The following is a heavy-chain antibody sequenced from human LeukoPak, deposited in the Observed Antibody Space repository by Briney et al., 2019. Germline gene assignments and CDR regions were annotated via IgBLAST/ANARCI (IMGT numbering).Heavy chain of an antibody. J-gene: IGHJ6*02. CDR2: IAYDGSKK. D-gene: IGHD3-10*01. Sequence: GRSLRLSCAASGLTFSNYAMHWVRQSPGRGLEGVAIIAYDGSKKWYADSVKGRFSISRDNSDNTLSLQMNSLRAEDTAVYYCARADYYGSGYYSMDVWGQGTTVTVSS. CDR3: ARADYYGSGYYSMDV. V-gene: IGHV3-30-3*01. CDR1: GLTFSNYA.